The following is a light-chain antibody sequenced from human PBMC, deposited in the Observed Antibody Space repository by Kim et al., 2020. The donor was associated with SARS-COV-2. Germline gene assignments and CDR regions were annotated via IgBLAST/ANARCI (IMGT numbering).Light chain of an antibody. CDR3: QTWGTGIHRV. V-gene: IGLV4-69*01. J-gene: IGLJ3*02. CDR2: VTSDGSH. Sequence: ASASLGASVKLTCTLSSGHSNYAIAWHQQQPGKGPRYLLKVTSDGSHTKGDGIPDRFSGSSSGAERYLTISSLQSEDEADYYCQTWGTGIHRVFGGGTQLTVL. CDR1: SGHSNYA.